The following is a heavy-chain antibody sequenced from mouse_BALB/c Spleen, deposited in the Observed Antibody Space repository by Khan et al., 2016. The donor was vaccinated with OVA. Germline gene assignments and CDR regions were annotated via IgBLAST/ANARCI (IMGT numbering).Heavy chain of an antibody. CDR3: ARSGYFAWFAY. Sequence: EVQLQESGAEIVRPGALVKLSCKGYGFNIKDYYMHWVKQRPEQGLEWIGWIDPENGETVYDPKFQGKANITADTSSNPAYLQLSSLTSEDTAVYYCARSGYFAWFAYWGQGTLVTVSA. J-gene: IGHJ3*01. CDR1: GFNIKDYY. V-gene: IGHV14-1*02. CDR2: IDPENGET.